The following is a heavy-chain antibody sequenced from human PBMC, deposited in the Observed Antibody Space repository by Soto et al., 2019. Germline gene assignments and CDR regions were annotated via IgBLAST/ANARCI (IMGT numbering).Heavy chain of an antibody. V-gene: IGHV1-3*01. Sequence: QVQLVQSGAEVKKPGASVKVSCKASGYIFINYAMYWVRQAPGQRLEWMGWINAGNGNTKYSQNFQGRVTITRDTSASTAYMELSSLRSEDTAVYYCARGQEGSGNYYTLSYYGMDVWGQGTTVTVSS. D-gene: IGHD3-10*01. CDR3: ARGQEGSGNYYTLSYYGMDV. J-gene: IGHJ6*02. CDR2: INAGNGNT. CDR1: GYIFINYA.